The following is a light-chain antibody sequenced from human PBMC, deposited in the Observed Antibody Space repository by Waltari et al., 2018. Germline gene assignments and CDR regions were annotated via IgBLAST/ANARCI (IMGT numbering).Light chain of an antibody. CDR1: SSDVGGYNY. CDR2: EVS. V-gene: IGLV2-14*01. CDR3: SSYTSSSTSVV. Sequence: QSALTQPASVSGSPGQSITISCPGTSSDVGGYNYASWYQQPPGKAPKLMIYEVSNRPSGVSNRFSGSKSGNTASLTISGLQAEDEADYYCSSYTSSSTSVVFGGGTKLTVL. J-gene: IGLJ2*01.